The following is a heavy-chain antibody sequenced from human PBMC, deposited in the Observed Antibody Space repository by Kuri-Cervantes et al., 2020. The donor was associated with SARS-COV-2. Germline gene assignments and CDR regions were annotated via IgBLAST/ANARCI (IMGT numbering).Heavy chain of an antibody. CDR1: GFTFSSCA. J-gene: IGHJ4*02. Sequence: GGSLRLSCAASGFTFSSCAMHWVRLAPGKGLEWVAFISYDGSNEYYADSVRGRFTISRDNSRNSLFLQMNSLRTEDTAIYYCARDRVGVHDCWGQGTLVTVSS. D-gene: IGHD2-21*01. V-gene: IGHV3-30*01. CDR3: ARDRVGVHDC. CDR2: ISYDGSNE.